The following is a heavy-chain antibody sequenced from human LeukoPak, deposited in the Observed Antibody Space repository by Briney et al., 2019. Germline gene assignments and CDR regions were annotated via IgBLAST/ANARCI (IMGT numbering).Heavy chain of an antibody. CDR2: INTNSGRT. V-gene: IGHV1-2*02. J-gene: IGHJ4*02. D-gene: IGHD3-9*01. CDR1: GYTFNDYY. CDR3: SRDYGDIFTGYYHC. Sequence: ASVKVSCKTSGYTFNDYYLHWVRQAPGQGLEWMGWINTNSGRTNYAPKLQGRVTLTTDTSISTAYMDLSSLSSGATAMDFCSRDYGDIFTGYYHCWGQRTPVSASS.